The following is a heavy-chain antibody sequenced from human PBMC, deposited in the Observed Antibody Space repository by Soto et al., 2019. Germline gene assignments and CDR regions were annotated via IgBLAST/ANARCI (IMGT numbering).Heavy chain of an antibody. Sequence: HPGGSLRLSCAASGFTFSSYGMHWVRQAPGKGLEWVAVIWYDGSNKYYADSVKGRFTISRDNSKNTLYLQMNSLRAEDTAVYYCARDRGKVVVVAAGYYFDYWGQGTLVTVSS. V-gene: IGHV3-33*01. CDR3: ARDRGKVVVVAAGYYFDY. J-gene: IGHJ4*02. D-gene: IGHD2-15*01. CDR2: IWYDGSNK. CDR1: GFTFSSYG.